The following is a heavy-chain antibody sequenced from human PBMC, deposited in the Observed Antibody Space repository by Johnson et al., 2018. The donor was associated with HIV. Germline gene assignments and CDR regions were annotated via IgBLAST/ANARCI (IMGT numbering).Heavy chain of an antibody. J-gene: IGHJ3*01. V-gene: IGHV3-30-3*01. Sequence: QVQLVESGGGVVQPGRSLRLSCAASGFTFSSYAMHWVRQAPGRGLEWVAVISYDANNKYYADSVKGRFTVSRDNSENTLFLQMTSLRDEDTAVYYCAKERTAMVTPFDAWGQGTRVTVSS. CDR1: GFTFSSYA. CDR2: ISYDANNK. D-gene: IGHD5-18*01. CDR3: AKERTAMVTPFDA.